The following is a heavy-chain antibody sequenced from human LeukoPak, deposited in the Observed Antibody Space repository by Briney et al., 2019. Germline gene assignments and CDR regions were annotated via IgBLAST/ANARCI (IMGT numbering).Heavy chain of an antibody. CDR2: ISWNSGSI. CDR1: GFTFDDYA. CDR3: AKGRVPAPSSYYYDSSGYYELFDY. Sequence: PGGSLRLSCAASGFTFDDYAMHLVRQAPGKGLEWVSGISWNSGSIGYADSVKGRFTISRDNAKNSLYLQMNSLRAEDTALYYCAKGRVPAPSSYYYDSSGYYELFDYWGQGTLVTVSS. D-gene: IGHD3-22*01. J-gene: IGHJ4*02. V-gene: IGHV3-9*01.